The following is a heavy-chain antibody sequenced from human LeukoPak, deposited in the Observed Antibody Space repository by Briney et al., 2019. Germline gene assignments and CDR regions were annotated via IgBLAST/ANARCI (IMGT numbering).Heavy chain of an antibody. CDR3: AKDITSSWYIASGAFDI. Sequence: GGSLRLSCAASGFIFDDYAMHWVRQAPGKGLEWVSLISGDGGSTYYADSVKGRFTISRDNSKNSLYLQMNSLRTEDTALYYCAKDITSSWYIASGAFDIWGQGTMVTVSS. J-gene: IGHJ3*02. CDR1: GFIFDDYA. CDR2: ISGDGGST. V-gene: IGHV3-43*02. D-gene: IGHD6-13*01.